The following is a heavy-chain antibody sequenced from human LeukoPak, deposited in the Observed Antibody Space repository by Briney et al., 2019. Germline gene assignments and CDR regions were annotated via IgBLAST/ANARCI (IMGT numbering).Heavy chain of an antibody. Sequence: ASVKVSCKASGYTFTGYYMHWVRQAPGQGLEWMGWINPNSGGTNYAQKFQGRVTITADKSTSTAYMELSSLRSEDTAVYYCARKGAYYYDSSDVSPPDYWGQGTLVTVSS. D-gene: IGHD3-22*01. CDR3: ARKGAYYYDSSDVSPPDY. CDR2: INPNSGGT. V-gene: IGHV1-2*02. CDR1: GYTFTGYY. J-gene: IGHJ4*02.